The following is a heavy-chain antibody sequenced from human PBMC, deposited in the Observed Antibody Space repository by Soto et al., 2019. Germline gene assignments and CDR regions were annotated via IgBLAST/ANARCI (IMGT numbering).Heavy chain of an antibody. V-gene: IGHV2-5*01. Sequence: QITLKESGPPLVNPTQTLTLTCTFSGFSLSTPGVGVSWIRQPPGKALEWLALIYWNDDKRYSPSLGARATIAKDTSENRVVLTLTNMAPEDTATYFCAHSPYTSYFDFWGQGTLVTVSA. CDR3: AHSPYTSYFDF. CDR1: GFSLSTPGVG. J-gene: IGHJ4*02. D-gene: IGHD3-16*01. CDR2: IYWNDDK.